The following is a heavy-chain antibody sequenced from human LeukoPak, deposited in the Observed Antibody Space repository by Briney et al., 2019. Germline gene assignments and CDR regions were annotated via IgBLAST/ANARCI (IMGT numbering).Heavy chain of an antibody. J-gene: IGHJ4*02. CDR1: GGSISGYY. CDR2: IYYSGNT. Sequence: PSETLSLTCTVSGGSISGYYWSWIRQPPGKGLEWIGYIYYSGNTNYNPSLKSRVTISVDTSKNQFSLKLSSVTAADTAVYYCARISLYDSSGYYNDYWGQGTLVTVSS. CDR3: ARISLYDSSGYYNDY. V-gene: IGHV4-59*01. D-gene: IGHD3-22*01.